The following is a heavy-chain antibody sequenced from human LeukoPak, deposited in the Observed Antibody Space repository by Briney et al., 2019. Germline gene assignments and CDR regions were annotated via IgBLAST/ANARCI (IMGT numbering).Heavy chain of an antibody. V-gene: IGHV3-74*01. J-gene: IGHJ4*02. CDR3: ASGIAADESVAIDY. CDR1: GFTFSTYW. D-gene: IGHD6-13*01. CDR2: INSDGSTT. Sequence: GASLSLSCAASGFTFSTYWMNWVRQAPGKGLVWVSRINSDGSTTRYADSVKGRFTISRDNAKNTLYLHMNFLGAEDTAVYYCASGIAADESVAIDYWGQGTLVTVSS.